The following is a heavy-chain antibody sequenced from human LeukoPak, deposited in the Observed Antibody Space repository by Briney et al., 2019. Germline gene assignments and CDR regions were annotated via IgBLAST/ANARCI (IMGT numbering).Heavy chain of an antibody. J-gene: IGHJ4*02. D-gene: IGHD6-13*01. Sequence: GGSPRLSCAASGFTFSTYWMSWVRQAPGKGLEWVANIKQDGSEKYYVDSVKGRFTISRDNAKNSLYLQMNSLRAEDTAMYYCARDSAGDDYWGQGTLVTVSS. CDR2: IKQDGSEK. CDR3: ARDSAGDDY. CDR1: GFTFSTYW. V-gene: IGHV3-7*01.